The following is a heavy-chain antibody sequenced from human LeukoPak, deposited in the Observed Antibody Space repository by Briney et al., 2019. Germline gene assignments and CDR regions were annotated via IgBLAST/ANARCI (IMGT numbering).Heavy chain of an antibody. D-gene: IGHD3-10*01. V-gene: IGHV3-53*01. CDR1: GFTVSSNY. J-gene: IGHJ4*02. CDR3: ARVGGAYIFDY. CDR2: IYSGGST. Sequence: GGSLRLSCAASGFTVSSNYMSWVRQAPGKGLEWVSVIYSGGSTYYADSVKGRFTISRDNSKNTLYLQMNTLRAEDTAIYYCARVGGAYIFDYWGQGTLVTVSS.